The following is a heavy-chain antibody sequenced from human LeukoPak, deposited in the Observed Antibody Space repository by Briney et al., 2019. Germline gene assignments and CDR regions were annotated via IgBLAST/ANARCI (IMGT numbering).Heavy chain of an antibody. CDR3: ARGLTFGGVTNDAFDI. Sequence: GASVKVSCKASGYTFTSYYMNWVRQAPGQGLEWMGIINPTGGSTSYAQEFQGRVTMPRDTSTSTVYMELSSLRSEDTAVYYCARGLTFGGVTNDAFDIWGQGTMVTVSS. J-gene: IGHJ3*02. V-gene: IGHV1-46*01. CDR1: GYTFTSYY. CDR2: INPTGGST. D-gene: IGHD3-16*01.